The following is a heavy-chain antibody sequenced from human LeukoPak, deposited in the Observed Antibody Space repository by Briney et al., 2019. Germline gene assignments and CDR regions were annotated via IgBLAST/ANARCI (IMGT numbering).Heavy chain of an antibody. CDR1: GGTFSSYA. CDR2: IIPIFGTA. V-gene: IGHV1-69*01. Sequence: ASVTVSCTASGGTFSSYAISWVRQAPGQGLEWMGGIIPIFGTANYAQKFQGGVTITADESTSTAYMELSSLRSEDTAVYYCARGIPADYDILTGYHKLDYWGQGTLVTVSS. J-gene: IGHJ4*02. CDR3: ARGIPADYDILTGYHKLDY. D-gene: IGHD3-9*01.